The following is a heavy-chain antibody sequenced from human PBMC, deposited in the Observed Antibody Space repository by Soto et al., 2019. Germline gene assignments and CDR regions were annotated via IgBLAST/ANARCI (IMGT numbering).Heavy chain of an antibody. J-gene: IGHJ4*02. CDR1: GGSISGHS. CDR2: IYPSGST. V-gene: IGHV4-4*07. D-gene: IGHD5-12*01. CDR3: VRGRSYSVCDF. Sequence: TLSLTCTVSGGSISGHSWIWIRQPAGKGLEWIGHIYPSGSTSYNPSLRSRVTMSLDTSSNQIFLNLTSVTAADTAVSYCVRGRSYSVCDFWGPAPLVTLS.